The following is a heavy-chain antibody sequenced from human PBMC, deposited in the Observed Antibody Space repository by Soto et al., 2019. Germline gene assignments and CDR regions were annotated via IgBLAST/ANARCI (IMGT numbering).Heavy chain of an antibody. D-gene: IGHD2-2*01. J-gene: IGHJ4*02. CDR1: GGSFSGYY. Sequence: PSETLSLTCAVYGGSFSGYYWSWIRQPPGKGLEWIGEINHSGSTNYNPSLKSRVTISVDTSKNQFSLKLSSVTAADTAVYYCARDLRYCSSTSCYFIVVYFDYWGQGXLVTVSS. CDR2: INHSGST. V-gene: IGHV4-34*01. CDR3: ARDLRYCSSTSCYFIVVYFDY.